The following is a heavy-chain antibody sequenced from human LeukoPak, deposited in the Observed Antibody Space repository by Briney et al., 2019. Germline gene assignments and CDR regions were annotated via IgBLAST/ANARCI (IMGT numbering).Heavy chain of an antibody. V-gene: IGHV3-21*01. Sequence: GGSLRLSCAASGFTFSSYNLSWVSQPPGKGLEWVSSISSSSAYIYYADSVKGRFTISRDNAKNSLYLQMNSLRAEDTAVYYCARLEAAVFDYWGQGTLVTVSS. D-gene: IGHD6-13*01. J-gene: IGHJ4*02. CDR3: ARLEAAVFDY. CDR1: GFTFSSYN. CDR2: ISSSSAYI.